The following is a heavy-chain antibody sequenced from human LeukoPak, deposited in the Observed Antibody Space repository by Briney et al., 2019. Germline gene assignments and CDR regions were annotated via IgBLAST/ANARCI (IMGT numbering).Heavy chain of an antibody. CDR1: GGSISSYY. J-gene: IGHJ5*02. D-gene: IGHD1-26*01. CDR3: ARRADSSGSYFGTWDNWFDP. Sequence: PSETLSLTCTVSGGSISSYYWSWIRQPPGKGLEWIGYIYYSGSTNYNPSPKSRVTISVDTSKNQFSLKLSSVTAADTAVYYCARRADSSGSYFGTWDNWFDPWGQGTLVTDSS. CDR2: IYYSGST. V-gene: IGHV4-59*08.